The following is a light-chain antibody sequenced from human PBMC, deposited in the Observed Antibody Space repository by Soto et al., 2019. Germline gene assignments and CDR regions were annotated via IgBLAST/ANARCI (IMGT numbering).Light chain of an antibody. J-gene: IGLJ1*01. CDR2: RNN. Sequence: QSVLTQPPSASGTPGQRVTISCSGSSSNIGSNYVYWYQQPPGTAPKLLIYRNNQRPSGVPDRFSGSKSGTSASLAITELRSEDEADYYCAAWDDSLSANFVFGTGTKVTVL. V-gene: IGLV1-47*01. CDR3: AAWDDSLSANFV. CDR1: SSNIGSNY.